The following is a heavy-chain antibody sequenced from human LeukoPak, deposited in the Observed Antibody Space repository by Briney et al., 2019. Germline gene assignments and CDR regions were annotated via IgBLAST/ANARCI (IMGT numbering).Heavy chain of an antibody. CDR1: GFTFTNNF. J-gene: IGHJ6*04. CDR3: AELGITMIGGV. V-gene: IGHV3-7*01. D-gene: IGHD3-10*02. CDR2: IKQDGSET. Sequence: GGSLRLSCAASGFTFTNNFMSWVRQVPGKGLEWVANIKQDGSETTYADSVRGRFTIFRDNAKDSVYLQMNSLRAEDTAVYYCAELGITMIGGVWGKGTTVTISS.